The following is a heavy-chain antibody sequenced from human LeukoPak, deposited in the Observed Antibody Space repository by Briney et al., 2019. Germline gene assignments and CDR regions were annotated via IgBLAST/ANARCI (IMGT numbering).Heavy chain of an antibody. J-gene: IGHJ6*02. CDR1: GFKFFSYA. CDR3: AKDRSWSLHYGLDV. D-gene: IGHD6-13*01. V-gene: IGHV3-23*01. Sequence: GGSLRLSCTPSGFKFFSYAMGWVRQAPGKGLEWVSAIGGAGINTYYADSVKGRFTISRDNSKNTLYLQMNSLRAEDTAVYYCAKDRSWSLHYGLDVWGQGITVTVSS. CDR2: IGGAGINT.